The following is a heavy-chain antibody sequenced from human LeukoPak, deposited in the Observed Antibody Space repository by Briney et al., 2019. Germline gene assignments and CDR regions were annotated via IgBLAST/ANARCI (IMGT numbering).Heavy chain of an antibody. Sequence: GGSLRLSCAASGFTFSSSAMSWVRQAPGKGLEWVSAISNNGGYTYYADSVQGRFTISRDNAKNTLLLQMNSLRAEDTAVYYCVRDGVGAPPFDYWGQGVLVTVSS. D-gene: IGHD1-26*01. J-gene: IGHJ4*02. CDR1: GFTFSSSA. V-gene: IGHV3-23*01. CDR2: ISNNGGYT. CDR3: VRDGVGAPPFDY.